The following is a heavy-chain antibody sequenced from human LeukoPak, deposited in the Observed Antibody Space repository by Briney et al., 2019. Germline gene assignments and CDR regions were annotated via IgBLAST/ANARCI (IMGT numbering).Heavy chain of an antibody. D-gene: IGHD2-2*01. CDR3: AKDIAYCSSTSCYYYGMDV. V-gene: IGHV3-23*01. CDR2: ISGSGGST. J-gene: IGHJ6*02. CDR1: GFTFSSYA. Sequence: GGSLRLSCAASGFTFSSYAMSWVRQAPGKGPEWVSAISGSGGSTYYADSVKGRFTISRDNSKNTLYLQMNSLRAEDTAVYYCAKDIAYCSSTSCYYYGMDVWGQGTTVTVSS.